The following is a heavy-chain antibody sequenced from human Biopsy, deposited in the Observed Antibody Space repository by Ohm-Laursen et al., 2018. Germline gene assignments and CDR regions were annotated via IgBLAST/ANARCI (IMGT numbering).Heavy chain of an antibody. J-gene: IGHJ4*02. Sequence: SLRLSCAASGFNFSAYGMHWVRQAPDKELEWVALTWDDGSHQYYAGSVKGRFTISRDNSKNSLYLHINTLRVEDTAVYYCVTDRLDDITKVRGIMTDWGQGTLVIVSS. CDR2: TWDDGSHQ. D-gene: IGHD3-10*01. CDR3: VTDRLDDITKVRGIMTD. CDR1: GFNFSAYG. V-gene: IGHV3-33*01.